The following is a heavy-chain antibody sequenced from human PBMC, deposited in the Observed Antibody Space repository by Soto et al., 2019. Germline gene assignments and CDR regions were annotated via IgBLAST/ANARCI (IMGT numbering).Heavy chain of an antibody. Sequence: PGGSLRLSCAASGFTFSDSYMSWIRQAPGKGLEWISYITFSGNTVYYADSLKGRFTISRDNAKNSLYLQMYRLRAEDTAVYYCARVSWREKYGMDVWGQGTTVTVSS. V-gene: IGHV3-11*01. J-gene: IGHJ6*02. CDR1: GFTFSDSY. CDR3: ARVSWREKYGMDV. CDR2: ITFSGNTV.